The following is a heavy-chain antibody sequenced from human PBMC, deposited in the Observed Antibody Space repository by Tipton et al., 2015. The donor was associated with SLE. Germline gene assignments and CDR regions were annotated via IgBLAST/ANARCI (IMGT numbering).Heavy chain of an antibody. CDR1: GGYVSSYY. CDR2: IYYSGST. V-gene: IGHV4-59*08. D-gene: IGHD3-10*01. CDR3: ARGPVLLWFRELHAFDI. J-gene: IGHJ3*02. Sequence: TLSLTCTVSGGYVSSYYWSWIRQPPGKGLEWIGYIYYSGSTNYNPSLKSRVTISVDTSKNQFSLKLSSVTAADTAVYYCARGPVLLWFRELHAFDIWGQGTMVTVSS.